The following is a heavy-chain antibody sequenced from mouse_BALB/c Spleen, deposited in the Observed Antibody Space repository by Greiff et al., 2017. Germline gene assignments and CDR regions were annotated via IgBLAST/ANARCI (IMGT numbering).Heavy chain of an antibody. CDR1: GYTFTSYW. CDR3: ARENAY. Sequence: QVQLQQSGAELVKPGASVKLSCKASGYTFTSYWMHWVKQRPGQGLEWIGEINPSNGRTNYNEKFKSKATLTVDKSSSTAYMQLSSLTSEDSAVYYCARENAYWGQGTLVTVSA. V-gene: IGHV1S81*02. CDR2: INPSNGRT. J-gene: IGHJ3*01.